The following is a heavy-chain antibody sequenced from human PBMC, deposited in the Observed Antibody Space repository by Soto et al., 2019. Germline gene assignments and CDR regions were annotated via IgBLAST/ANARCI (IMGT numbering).Heavy chain of an antibody. CDR2: IYPGDSDT. Sequence: GESLKISCKASGYSFTSYWIGWVRQMPGKGLEWMGIIYPGDSDTRYSPSFQGQVTISADKSISTAYLQWSSLKASDTAMYYCARWSSSSSSWSTYYYYGMDAWGQGTTVTVSS. CDR3: ARWSSSSSSWSTYYYYGMDA. J-gene: IGHJ6*02. CDR1: GYSFTSYW. D-gene: IGHD6-13*01. V-gene: IGHV5-51*01.